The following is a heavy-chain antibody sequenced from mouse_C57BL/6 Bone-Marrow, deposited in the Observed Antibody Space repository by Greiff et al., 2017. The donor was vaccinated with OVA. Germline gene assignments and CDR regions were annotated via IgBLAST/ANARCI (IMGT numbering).Heavy chain of an antibody. J-gene: IGHJ2*01. Sequence: VQLQQSGPELVRPGASVKISCKAPGYTFTSHWVQWVRQRPGQGLEWIGEIFPGSGSTYYNEKFKGKATLTVDTSSSTAYMQLSSLTSEDSAVYFCARNSNRGDYWGQGTTLTVSS. CDR1: GYTFTSHW. D-gene: IGHD2-5*01. CDR2: IFPGSGST. V-gene: IGHV1-56*01. CDR3: ARNSNRGDY.